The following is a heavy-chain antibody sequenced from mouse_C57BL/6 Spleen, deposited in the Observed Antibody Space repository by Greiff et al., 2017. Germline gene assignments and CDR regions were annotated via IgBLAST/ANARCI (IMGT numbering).Heavy chain of an antibody. D-gene: IGHD2-1*01. CDR2: ITYDGSST. J-gene: IGHJ1*03. Sequence: EVQLVESEGGLVQPGSSMKLSCTASGFTFSDYYMAWVRQVPEKGLEWVANITYDGSSTYYLDSLKSRFIISRDNAKNILYLQMSSLKSEDTATYYCARGGNHWYFDVWGTGTTVTVSS. CDR1: GFTFSDYY. V-gene: IGHV5-16*01. CDR3: ARGGNHWYFDV.